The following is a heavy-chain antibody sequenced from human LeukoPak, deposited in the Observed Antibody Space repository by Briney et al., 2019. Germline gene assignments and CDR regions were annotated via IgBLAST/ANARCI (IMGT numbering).Heavy chain of an antibody. Sequence: PGGSLRLSCVISGFTLSSFGIHWVRQAPGKGLDWVAFIRYDGSNRNYADSVKGRFTVSRDNSKNTVYLQMSSLRGEDTAVYYCVRGDSVDYWGQGTLVAVPS. CDR3: VRGDSVDY. CDR2: IRYDGSNR. CDR1: GFTLSSFG. D-gene: IGHD3-16*01. V-gene: IGHV3-30*02. J-gene: IGHJ4*02.